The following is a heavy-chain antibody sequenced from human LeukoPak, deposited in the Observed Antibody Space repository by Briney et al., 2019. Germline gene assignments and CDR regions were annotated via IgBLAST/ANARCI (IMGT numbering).Heavy chain of an antibody. J-gene: IGHJ4*02. CDR3: AKKAQYNGNYPLDY. D-gene: IGHD1-26*01. V-gene: IGHV3-23*01. CDR2: TSDRGDYT. CDR1: GFTFTSYS. Sequence: GGSLRLSCAASGFTFTSYSMSWVPQAPGKGLEWVSGTSDRGDYTYYADSVKGRFTISRDNSKNTLYLQMNSLRAEDTALYFCAKKAQYNGNYPLDYWGQGTLVTVSS.